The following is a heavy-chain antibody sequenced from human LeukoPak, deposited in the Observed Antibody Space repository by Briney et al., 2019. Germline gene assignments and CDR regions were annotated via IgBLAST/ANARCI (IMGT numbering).Heavy chain of an antibody. Sequence: PGGSLRLSCAASGFTFSSYSMNWVRQAPGKGLEWVSSISSSSSHTYYADSVKGRFTISRDNSKNTQYLQMNSLRAEDTAVYYCAREHTSGWYDYWGQGTLVTVSS. D-gene: IGHD6-19*01. CDR3: AREHTSGWYDY. CDR2: ISSSSSHT. CDR1: GFTFSSYS. V-gene: IGHV3-21*01. J-gene: IGHJ5*01.